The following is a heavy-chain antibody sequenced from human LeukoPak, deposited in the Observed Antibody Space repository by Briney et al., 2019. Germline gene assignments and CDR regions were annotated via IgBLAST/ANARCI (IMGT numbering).Heavy chain of an antibody. D-gene: IGHD6-13*01. J-gene: IGHJ4*02. CDR2: IYPADSDT. Sequence: GESLKISCKGSGYSFTSYWIGWVRQMPGKGLEWMGIIYPADSDTRYSPSFQGQVTISADKSISTAYLQWSSLKASDTAMYYCARRLSSSSWTLQFDYWGQGTLVTVSS. CDR1: GYSFTSYW. V-gene: IGHV5-51*01. CDR3: ARRLSSSSWTLQFDY.